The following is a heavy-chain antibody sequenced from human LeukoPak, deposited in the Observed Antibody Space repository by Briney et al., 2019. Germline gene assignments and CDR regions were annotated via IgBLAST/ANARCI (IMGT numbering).Heavy chain of an antibody. J-gene: IGHJ5*02. D-gene: IGHD6-13*01. V-gene: IGHV1-69*04. CDR2: IIPILGIA. CDR1: GGTFSSYT. Sequence: GASVKVSCKASGGTFSSYTINWVRQAPGQGLEWMGRIIPILGIANYAQKFQGRVTITADKSTSTAYMELSSLRSEDTAVYYCAREGNSSTVWFDPWGQGTLVTVSS. CDR3: AREGNSSTVWFDP.